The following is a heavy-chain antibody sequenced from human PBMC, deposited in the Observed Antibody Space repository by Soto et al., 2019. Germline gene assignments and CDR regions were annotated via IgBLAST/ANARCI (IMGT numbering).Heavy chain of an antibody. J-gene: IGHJ6*02. V-gene: IGHV1-69*13. Sequence: SVKVSCKASGGTFSSDAIGWVRQAPGQGLEWMGGIIPIFGTANYAQKFQGRVTITADESTSTAYMELSSLRSEDTAVYYCATGFLRYTDSRHGMDVWGQGTTVTVSS. D-gene: IGHD3-9*01. CDR2: IIPIFGTA. CDR1: GGTFSSDA. CDR3: ATGFLRYTDSRHGMDV.